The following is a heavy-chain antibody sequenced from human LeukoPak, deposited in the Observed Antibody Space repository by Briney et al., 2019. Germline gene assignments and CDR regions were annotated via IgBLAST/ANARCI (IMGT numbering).Heavy chain of an antibody. J-gene: IGHJ4*02. CDR3: GKDRRGGYVYLFDY. D-gene: IGHD5-12*01. CDR2: IWYDGSNK. CDR1: GFTFSSYG. V-gene: IGHV3-33*06. Sequence: GGSLRLSCAASGFTFSSYGMHWVCQAPGKGLEWGAVIWYDGSNKYYADSVKGRFTISRDNSKNTLYLQMNSLRAGDTAVYYCGKDRRGGYVYLFDYWGQGPLVTVSS.